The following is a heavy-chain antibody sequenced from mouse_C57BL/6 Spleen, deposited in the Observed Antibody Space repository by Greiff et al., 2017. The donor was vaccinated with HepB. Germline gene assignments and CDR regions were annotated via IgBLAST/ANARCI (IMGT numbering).Heavy chain of an antibody. CDR3: ARDYGSSYGLAY. V-gene: IGHV5-6*01. J-gene: IGHJ3*01. CDR1: GFTFSSYG. D-gene: IGHD1-1*01. Sequence: DVQLVESGGDLVKPGGSLKLSCAASGFTFSSYGMSWVRQTPDKRLEWVATISSGGSYTYYPDSVKGRFTISRDNAKNTLYLQMSSLKSEDTAMYYCARDYGSSYGLAYWGQGTLVTVSA. CDR2: ISSGGSYT.